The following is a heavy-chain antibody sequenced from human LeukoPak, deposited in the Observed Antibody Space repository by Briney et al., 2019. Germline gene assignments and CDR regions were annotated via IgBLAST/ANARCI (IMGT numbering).Heavy chain of an antibody. D-gene: IGHD2-2*01. CDR1: GGTFSSYA. CDR3: AREALSGIVVVPAAPTDAFDI. J-gene: IGHJ3*02. CDR2: IIPILGIA. V-gene: IGHV1-69*04. Sequence: SVKVSCKASGGTFSSYAISWVRQAPGQGLEWMGRIIPILGIANYAQKFQGRVTTTADKSTSTAYMELSSLRSEDTAVYYCAREALSGIVVVPAAPTDAFDIWGQGTMVTVSS.